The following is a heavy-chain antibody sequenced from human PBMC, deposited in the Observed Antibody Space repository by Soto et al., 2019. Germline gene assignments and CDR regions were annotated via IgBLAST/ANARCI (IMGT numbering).Heavy chain of an antibody. CDR1: GFTFSSYG. J-gene: IGHJ4*02. D-gene: IGHD6-19*01. CDR3: ARDPTPGYSSGWFHY. Sequence: GGSLRLSCAASGFTFSSYGMHWVRQAPGKGLEWVAVIWYDGSNKYYADSVKGRFTISRDNSKNTLYLQMNSLRAEDTAVYYCARDPTPGYSSGWFHYWGQGTLVTVSS. CDR2: IWYDGSNK. V-gene: IGHV3-33*01.